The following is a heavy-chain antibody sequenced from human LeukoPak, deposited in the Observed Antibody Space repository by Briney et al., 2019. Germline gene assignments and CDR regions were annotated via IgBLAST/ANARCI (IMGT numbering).Heavy chain of an antibody. CDR1: GFTFDTHA. CDR3: AKAQGYSYYYLDY. J-gene: IGHJ4*02. CDR2: INGNGGST. Sequence: GGSLRLSCAASGFTFDTHAMSWVRQAPGKGLECVSGINGNGGSTYYSDSVKGRFTISRDNSKNPLYLQTSTLRPEHPAVYHCAKAQGYSYYYLDYWGEGTLVTVSS. V-gene: IGHV3-23*01. D-gene: IGHD5-18*01.